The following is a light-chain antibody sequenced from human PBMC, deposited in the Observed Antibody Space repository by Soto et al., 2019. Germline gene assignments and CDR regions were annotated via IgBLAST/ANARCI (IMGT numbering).Light chain of an antibody. CDR3: QAYDNSLSGHV. CDR1: SSNVGAGSD. Sequence: QSVLTQPPSVSGAPGQRVTISCTGSSSNVGAGSDVHWYQQLPGTAPKLLIFGSTYRPSGVPDRFSGSKSDTSASLAIAGLRAEDEADYYCQAYDNSLSGHVFGGGTKLTVL. J-gene: IGLJ2*01. CDR2: GST. V-gene: IGLV1-40*01.